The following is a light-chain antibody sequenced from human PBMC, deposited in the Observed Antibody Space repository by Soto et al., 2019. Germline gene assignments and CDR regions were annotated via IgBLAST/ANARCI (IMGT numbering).Light chain of an antibody. CDR2: KAS. J-gene: IGKJ1*01. CDR1: QNIYTW. V-gene: IGKV1-5*03. CDR3: QQYDSYSRT. Sequence: EIQMTQSPSTLSASAGDRFTITCLASQNIYTWLAWYQQKPGIAPKLLIHKASTLESGVPSRFSGSGFGTEFTLTISGLQPEDSATYYCQQYDSYSRTFGQGTKVEIK.